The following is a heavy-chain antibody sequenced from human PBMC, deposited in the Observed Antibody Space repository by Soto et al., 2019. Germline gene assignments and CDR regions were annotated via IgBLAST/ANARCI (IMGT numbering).Heavy chain of an antibody. V-gene: IGHV3-74*01. CDR3: AKPSGYSSRNVFGY. J-gene: IGHJ4*02. CDR2: INSDGSST. CDR1: GFTFSSYW. Sequence: EVQLVESGGGLVQPGGSLRLSCAASGFTFSSYWMHWVRQAPGKGLVWVSRINSDGSSTSYADSVKGRFTISRDNAKNTLYLQMNSLRAEDTAVYYCAKPSGYSSRNVFGYWGQGTLVTVSS. D-gene: IGHD6-13*01.